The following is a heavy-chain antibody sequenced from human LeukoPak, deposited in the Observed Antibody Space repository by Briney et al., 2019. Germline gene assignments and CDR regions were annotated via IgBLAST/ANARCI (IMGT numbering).Heavy chain of an antibody. Sequence: PSETLSLTCTVSGGSISSYYWSWIRQPPGKGLEWIGYTYYSGSTNYNPSLKSRVTISVDTSKNQFSLHLNSVTAADTAVYYCASPIYGDYTENGFDIWGQGTMVTVSS. CDR3: ASPIYGDYTENGFDI. CDR1: GGSISSYY. J-gene: IGHJ3*02. CDR2: TYYSGST. V-gene: IGHV4-59*12. D-gene: IGHD4-17*01.